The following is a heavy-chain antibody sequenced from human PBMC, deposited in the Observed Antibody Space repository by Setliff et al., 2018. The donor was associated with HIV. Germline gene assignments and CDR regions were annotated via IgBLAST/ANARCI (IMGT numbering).Heavy chain of an antibody. V-gene: IGHV3-15*01. D-gene: IGHD6-6*01. CDR2: IKNRPAGGTT. J-gene: IGHJ4*02. Sequence: PGGSLRLSCAASGFTFSDVWVNWVRQAPGRGLEWVGRIKNRPAGGTTEYAAPVKGRFTISRDDSKNMAYLQMNSLKIEDTALYFCSINSPLSSWCQGTLVTVSS. CDR1: GFTFSDVW. CDR3: SINSPLSS.